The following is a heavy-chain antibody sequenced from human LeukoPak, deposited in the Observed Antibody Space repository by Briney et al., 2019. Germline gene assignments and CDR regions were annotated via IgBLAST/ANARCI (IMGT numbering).Heavy chain of an antibody. CDR3: ASGPGLKMVQRQFYYYYMDV. CDR2: IYYSGST. V-gene: IGHV4-39*07. Sequence: PSETLSLTCTVSGGSISSSSYYWGWIRQPPGKGLEWIGSIYYSGSTYYNPSLKSRVTISVDTSKNQFSLKLSSVTAADTAVYYCASGPGLKMVQRQFYYYYMDVWGKGTTVTVSS. CDR1: GGSISSSSYY. J-gene: IGHJ6*03. D-gene: IGHD3-10*01.